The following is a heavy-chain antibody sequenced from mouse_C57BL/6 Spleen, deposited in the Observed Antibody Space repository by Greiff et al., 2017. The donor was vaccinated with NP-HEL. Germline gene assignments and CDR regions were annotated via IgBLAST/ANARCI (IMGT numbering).Heavy chain of an antibody. D-gene: IGHD2-4*01. CDR3: AKDLYDYDWYFDV. CDR1: GYTFTDHT. J-gene: IGHJ1*03. V-gene: IGHV1-78*01. CDR2: IYPRDGSN. Sequence: VQLQQSDAELVKPGASVKISCKVSGYTFTDHTIHWMKQRPEQGLEWIGYIYPRDGSNKYNEKFKGKATLTADKSSSTAYMQLNSLTSEDSAVYFCAKDLYDYDWYFDVWGTGTTVTVSS.